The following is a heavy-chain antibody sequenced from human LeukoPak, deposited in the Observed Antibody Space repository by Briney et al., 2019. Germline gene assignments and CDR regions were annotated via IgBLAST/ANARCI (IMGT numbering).Heavy chain of an antibody. CDR3: ARVGDSSGYYPFDY. Sequence: SETLSLTCAVSGGSISSSNWWCWVRQPPGKGLEWIGEIYHSGSTNYNPSLKSRVTISVDKSKNQFSLKLSSVTAADTAVYYCARVGDSSGYYPFDYWGQGTLVTVSS. CDR2: IYHSGST. D-gene: IGHD3-22*01. J-gene: IGHJ4*02. V-gene: IGHV4-4*02. CDR1: GGSISSSNW.